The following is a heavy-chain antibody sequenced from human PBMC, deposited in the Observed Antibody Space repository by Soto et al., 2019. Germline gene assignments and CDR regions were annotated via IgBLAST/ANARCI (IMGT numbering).Heavy chain of an antibody. Sequence: QVQLQESGPGLVKPSETLSLTCTVSSDSIAGENWWRWVRQPPGLGLEWIGEVFHTGGTNYNPSLKSRVTMEVDKSKNQFSLKLISATAADTAVYYCARVFSSGSGGMYSFDFWGQGTLVSVSS. CDR1: SDSIAGENW. CDR3: ARVFSSGSGGMYSFDF. D-gene: IGHD2-15*01. V-gene: IGHV4-4*02. J-gene: IGHJ4*02. CDR2: VFHTGGT.